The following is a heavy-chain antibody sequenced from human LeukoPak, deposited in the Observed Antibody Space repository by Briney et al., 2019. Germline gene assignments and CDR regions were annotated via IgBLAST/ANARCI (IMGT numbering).Heavy chain of an antibody. V-gene: IGHV1-2*06. Sequence: ASVKVSCXASGYTFTGYYMHWVRQAPGQGLEWMGRINPNSGGTNYAQKFQGRVTMTRDTSISTAYMELSRLRSDDTAVYYCAREGRAKMATISLRRYFDYWGQGTLVTVSS. D-gene: IGHD5-24*01. CDR3: AREGRAKMATISLRRYFDY. CDR1: GYTFTGYY. J-gene: IGHJ4*02. CDR2: INPNSGGT.